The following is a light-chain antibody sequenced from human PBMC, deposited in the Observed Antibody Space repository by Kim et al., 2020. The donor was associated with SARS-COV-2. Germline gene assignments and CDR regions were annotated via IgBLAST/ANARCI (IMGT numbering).Light chain of an antibody. CDR3: CSYAGTYTFYV. CDR1: SNDIGRYNY. Sequence: SVTISCTGTSNDIGRYNYVSWYQQPPGRVPKLLIYDITSRPSGVPDRFSGSKSGNTASLTVSGLQAEDEADYYCCSYAGTYTFYVFGTGTKVTVL. CDR2: DIT. J-gene: IGLJ1*01. V-gene: IGLV2-11*03.